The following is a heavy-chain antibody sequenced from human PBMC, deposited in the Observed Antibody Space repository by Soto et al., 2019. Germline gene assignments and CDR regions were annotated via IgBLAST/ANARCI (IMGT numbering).Heavy chain of an antibody. J-gene: IGHJ6*03. V-gene: IGHV4-59*01. CDR2: IYYSGST. D-gene: IGHD3-9*01. Sequence: SETLSLTCTVSGGSISSYYWSWIRQPPGKGLEWIGYIYYSGSTNYNPSLKSRVTISVDTSKNQFSLKLSSVTAADTAVYYCARIRNDILTGYYYYYYYMDVWGKGTTVTVSS. CDR1: GGSISSYY. CDR3: ARIRNDILTGYYYYYYYMDV.